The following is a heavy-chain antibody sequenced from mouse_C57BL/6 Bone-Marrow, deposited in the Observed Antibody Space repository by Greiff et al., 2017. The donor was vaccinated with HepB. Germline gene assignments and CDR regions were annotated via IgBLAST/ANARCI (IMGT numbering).Heavy chain of an antibody. CDR3: AREGYYGSRNY. CDR1: GYTFTSYG. Sequence: VKLMESGAELARPGASVKLSCKASGYTFTSYGISWVKQRTGQGLEWIGEIYPRSGNTYYNEKFKGKATLTADKSSSTAYMELRSLTSEDSAVYFCAREGYYGSRNYWGQGTTLTVSS. V-gene: IGHV1-81*01. J-gene: IGHJ2*01. CDR2: IYPRSGNT. D-gene: IGHD1-1*01.